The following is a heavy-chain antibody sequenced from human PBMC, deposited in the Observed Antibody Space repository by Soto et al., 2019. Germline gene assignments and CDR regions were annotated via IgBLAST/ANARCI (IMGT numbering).Heavy chain of an antibody. J-gene: IGHJ4*02. V-gene: IGHV5-51*01. CDR2: IYPGDSHT. CDR3: AVQGYCSTTACYPVDY. Sequence: GEALKISCKGSGYSFTRYWIGWVRQMPGKGLEWMGIIYPGDSHTIYSPSFQGQVTISADKSISTAYLQWSRLKASDTAMYYCAVQGYCSTTACYPVDYWGQGTLVTVSS. CDR1: GYSFTRYW. D-gene: IGHD2-2*01.